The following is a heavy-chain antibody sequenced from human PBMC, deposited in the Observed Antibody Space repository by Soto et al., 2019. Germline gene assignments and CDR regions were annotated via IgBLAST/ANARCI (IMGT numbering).Heavy chain of an antibody. CDR3: ARDGGIAVAENYYYYYGMDV. J-gene: IGHJ6*02. V-gene: IGHV1-69*13. D-gene: IGHD6-19*01. CDR2: IIPIFGTA. CDR1: GGTFSSYA. Sequence: SVKVSFKASGGTFSSYAISWVRQAPGQGLEWMGGIIPIFGTANYAQKFQGRVTITADESTSTAYMELSSLRSEDTAVYYCARDGGIAVAENYYYYYGMDVWGQGTTVTVS.